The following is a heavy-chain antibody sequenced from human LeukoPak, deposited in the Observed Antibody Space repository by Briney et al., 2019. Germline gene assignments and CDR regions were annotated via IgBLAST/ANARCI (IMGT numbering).Heavy chain of an antibody. CDR3: ARHFSPGVTSDAFDI. J-gene: IGHJ3*02. CDR1: GFTFNNYG. V-gene: IGHV3-30*02. D-gene: IGHD3-3*02. Sequence: GGSLRLSCAASGFTFNNYGMHWVRQAPGKGLEWVAFIRYNGNNQYYADSVKGRFTISRDNAKNSLYLQMNSLRAEDTAVYYCARHFSPGVTSDAFDIWGQGTMVTVSS. CDR2: IRYNGNNQ.